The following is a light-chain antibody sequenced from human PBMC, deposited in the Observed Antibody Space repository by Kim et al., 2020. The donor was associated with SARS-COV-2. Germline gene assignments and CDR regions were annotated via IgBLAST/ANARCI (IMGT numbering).Light chain of an antibody. V-gene: IGKV2-28*01. CDR2: FGS. CDR3: MQALQTPMYT. Sequence: DIVMTQSPLSLPVTPGEPASISCRSSQSLLHSNGYNYLDWYLQKPGQSPQLLIYFGSNRASGVPDRFSGSGSGTDFTLKISRVEAEDVGVYYCMQALQTPMYTFGQGTKLEI. J-gene: IGKJ2*01. CDR1: QSLLHSNGYNY.